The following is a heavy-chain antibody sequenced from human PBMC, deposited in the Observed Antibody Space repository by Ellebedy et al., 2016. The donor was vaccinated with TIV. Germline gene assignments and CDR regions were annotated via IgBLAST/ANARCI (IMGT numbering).Heavy chain of an antibody. CDR3: SRGWSTPDS. CDR2: IRSTGSDK. Sequence: GESLKISCVASGCTFSNYNMNWVRQSPGKGLEWVSSIRSTGSDKYYAESVKGRFTISRDNAQDTLFLQMNSLRAEDTAVYFCSRGWSTPDSWGQGTLVIVSS. CDR1: GCTFSNYN. J-gene: IGHJ4*02. D-gene: IGHD2-15*01. V-gene: IGHV3-21*06.